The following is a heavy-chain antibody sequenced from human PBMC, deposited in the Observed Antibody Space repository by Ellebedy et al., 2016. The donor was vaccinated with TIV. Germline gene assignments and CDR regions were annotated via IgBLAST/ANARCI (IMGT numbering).Heavy chain of an antibody. CDR2: ISAYNGNT. J-gene: IGHJ3*02. CDR3: ARMYYDFRLDI. Sequence: AASVKVSCKASGYTFTSYGISWARQAPGQGIEWMGWISAYNGNTNYAQKLQGRVTMTTDTSTSTAYMELRSLRSDDTAVYYCARMYYDFRLDIWGQGTMVTVSS. D-gene: IGHD3-3*01. V-gene: IGHV1-18*01. CDR1: GYTFTSYG.